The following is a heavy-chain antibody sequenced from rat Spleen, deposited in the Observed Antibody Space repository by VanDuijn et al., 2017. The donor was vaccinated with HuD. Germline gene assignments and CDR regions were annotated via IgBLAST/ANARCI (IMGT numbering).Heavy chain of an antibody. CDR1: GFTFSNYY. CDR3: ATRDGGYPH. D-gene: IGHD1-11*01. Sequence: EVQLVESGGGLVQPGRSLKLSCAASGFTFSNYYMAWVRQAPTKGLEWVASITDSSYSTYYRDSVKGRFTISRDNSKSTLYLQMDSLRSEDTATYYCATRDGGYPHWGQGVMVTVSS. CDR2: ITDSSYST. V-gene: IGHV5-25*01. J-gene: IGHJ2*01.